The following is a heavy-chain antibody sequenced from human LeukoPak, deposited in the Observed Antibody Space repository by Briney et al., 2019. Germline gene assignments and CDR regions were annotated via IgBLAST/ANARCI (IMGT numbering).Heavy chain of an antibody. J-gene: IGHJ4*02. CDR3: ARTLYSSSNGDY. V-gene: IGHV1-2*02. CDR1: GYTFTGYY. D-gene: IGHD6-6*01. Sequence: ASVTVSCKASGYTFTGYYMHWVRPAPGQGLEWMGWINPNSGGTNYAQKFQGRVTMTRDTSISTAYMELSRLRSDDTAVYYCARTLYSSSNGDYWGQGTLVTVSS. CDR2: INPNSGGT.